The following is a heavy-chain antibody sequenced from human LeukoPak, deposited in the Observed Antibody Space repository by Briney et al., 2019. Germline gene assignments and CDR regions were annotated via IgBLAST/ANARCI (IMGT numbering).Heavy chain of an antibody. Sequence: GGSLRLSSAASGFTFSGSAMHWVRQASGKGLEWVGRIRSKANSYATAYAASVKGRFTISRDDSKNTAYLQMNSLKTEDTAVYYCTRRSDSSSFDYWGQGTLVTVSS. D-gene: IGHD3-10*01. CDR1: GFTFSGSA. V-gene: IGHV3-73*01. J-gene: IGHJ4*02. CDR3: TRRSDSSSFDY. CDR2: IRSKANSYAT.